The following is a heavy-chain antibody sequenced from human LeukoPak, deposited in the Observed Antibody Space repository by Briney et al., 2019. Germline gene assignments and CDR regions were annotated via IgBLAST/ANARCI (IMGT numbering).Heavy chain of an antibody. V-gene: IGHV3-74*01. CDR1: GFTFTNYI. CDR3: ARGYSGYFYY. Sequence: GGSLRLSCAASGFTFTNYIMNWVRQAPGKGLVWVSRIDGDGSSTNYADSVKGRFTISRDNAKNTLYLQMNSLRAEDTAVYYCARGYSGYFYYWGQGTLVTVSS. CDR2: IDGDGSST. J-gene: IGHJ4*02. D-gene: IGHD5-12*01.